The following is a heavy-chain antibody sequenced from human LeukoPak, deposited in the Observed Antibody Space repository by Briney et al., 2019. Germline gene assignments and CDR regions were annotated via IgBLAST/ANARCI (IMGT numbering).Heavy chain of an antibody. V-gene: IGHV4-39*02. Sequence: IGSISYSGSTYYNPSLKSRVTISVDTSKNQFSLKLSSVTAADTAVYYCARDPGYIATWYDYWGQGTLVTVSS. J-gene: IGHJ4*02. D-gene: IGHD6-13*01. CDR2: ISYSGST. CDR3: ARDPGYIATWYDY.